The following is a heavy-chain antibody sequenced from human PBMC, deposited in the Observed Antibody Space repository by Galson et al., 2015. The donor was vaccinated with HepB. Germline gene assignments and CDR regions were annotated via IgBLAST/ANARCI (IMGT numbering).Heavy chain of an antibody. V-gene: IGHV5-51*01. CDR3: AKYGDYWYFDL. CDR2: ISYSGDT. Sequence: QSGAEVKKPGESLKISCKGSGYSFTSYWIGWVRQMPGKGLEWIGDISYSGDTSYNPSLKSRVTISLDTPKKQFSLRLNSVTAADTAVYYCAKYGDYWYFDLWGRGTLVTVSS. D-gene: IGHD4-17*01. CDR1: GYSFTSYW. J-gene: IGHJ2*01.